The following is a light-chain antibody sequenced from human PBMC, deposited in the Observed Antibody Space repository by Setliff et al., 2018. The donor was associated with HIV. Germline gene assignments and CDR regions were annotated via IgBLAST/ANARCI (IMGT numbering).Light chain of an antibody. CDR2: DVS. CDR3: SSYTSSFTYV. J-gene: IGLJ1*01. CDR1: SNDVGGYNY. Sequence: QSALTQPASVCGSPGQSITISCTGTSNDVGGYNYVSWYQRDPGKAPKLMIYDVSNRPSGVSNRFSGSKSGNTASLTISGLLAEDEADYYCSSYTSSFTYVFGTGTRSPS. V-gene: IGLV2-14*03.